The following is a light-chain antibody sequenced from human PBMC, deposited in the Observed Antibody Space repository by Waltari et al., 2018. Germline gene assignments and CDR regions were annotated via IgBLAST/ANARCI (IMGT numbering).Light chain of an antibody. CDR2: YIN. V-gene: IGLV2-11*01. CDR1: SSDVGGYNY. Sequence: QSALTQPRLVSGSPGQSVTISCTGTSSDVGGYNYVSWYQQHPDKAPKPILYYINKRPSVVPVRFSGSKSGNTASLTISGLQAEDEADYYCCSYVGSNIYWVFGGGTKLTVL. CDR3: CSYVGSNIYWV. J-gene: IGLJ3*02.